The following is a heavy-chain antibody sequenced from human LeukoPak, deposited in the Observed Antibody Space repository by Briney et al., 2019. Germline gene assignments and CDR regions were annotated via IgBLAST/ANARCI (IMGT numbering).Heavy chain of an antibody. J-gene: IGHJ4*02. D-gene: IGHD2-15*01. Sequence: KAGGSLRLSCAASGFTFSSYGMSWVRQAPGKGLEWVSVIYSGGSTYYADSVKGRFTISRDNSKNTLYLQMNSLRAEDTAVYYCARGYCSGGSCLRYWGQGTLVTVSS. CDR2: IYSGGST. CDR1: GFTFSSYG. V-gene: IGHV3-53*01. CDR3: ARGYCSGGSCLRY.